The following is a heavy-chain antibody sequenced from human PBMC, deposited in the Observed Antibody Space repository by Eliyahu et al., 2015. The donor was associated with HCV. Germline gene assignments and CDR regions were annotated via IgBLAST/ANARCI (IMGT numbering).Heavy chain of an antibody. Sequence: EVQLLESGGGLVQPGGSLRLSCAASGFTFSNYAMNWVRQAPGKGLEWVSGISGSGDSIYYADSVKGRFTISRDNSESTLYLQMNSLRAEDTALYYCAKEKEESRLWYSGLFDPWGQGTLVTVSS. CDR1: GFTFSNYA. V-gene: IGHV3-23*01. J-gene: IGHJ5*02. CDR3: AKEKEESRLWYSGLFDP. D-gene: IGHD2-21*02. CDR2: ISGSGDSI.